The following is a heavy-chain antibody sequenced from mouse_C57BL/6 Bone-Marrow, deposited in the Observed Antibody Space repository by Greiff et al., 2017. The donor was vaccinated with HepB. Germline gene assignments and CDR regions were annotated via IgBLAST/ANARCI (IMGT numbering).Heavy chain of an antibody. D-gene: IGHD1-1*01. CDR3: ARGIYDYYDSSYLSY. J-gene: IGHJ2*01. V-gene: IGHV1-72*01. CDR1: GYTFTSDW. CDR2: IDPNSGGT. Sequence: VQLQQPGAELVKPGASVKLSCKASGYTFTSDWMHGVKRRLGRGLEWIGRIDPNSGGTKYNEKFKSKATLTVDKPSSTAYMQLSRLTSEDSSVYYFARGIYDYYDSSYLSYWGQCTTLT.